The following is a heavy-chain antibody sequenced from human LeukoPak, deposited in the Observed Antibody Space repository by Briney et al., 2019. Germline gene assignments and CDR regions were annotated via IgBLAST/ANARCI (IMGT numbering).Heavy chain of an antibody. CDR3: ARDLASSGYYYRRGYYYYGMDV. J-gene: IGHJ6*02. Sequence: GGSLRLSCVASGFTFSNYWMNWVRQAPGKGLEWVANIKEDGSEINYVDSVKGRFTISRDNAKNSLYLQMNSLRDEDTAVYYCARDLASSGYYYRRGYYYYGMDVWGQGTTVTVSS. CDR2: IKEDGSEI. CDR1: GFTFSNYW. D-gene: IGHD3-22*01. V-gene: IGHV3-7*01.